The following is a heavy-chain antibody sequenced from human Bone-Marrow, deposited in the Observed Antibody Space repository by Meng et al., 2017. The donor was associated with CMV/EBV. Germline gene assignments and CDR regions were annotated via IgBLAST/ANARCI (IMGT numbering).Heavy chain of an antibody. CDR1: GFTFSSYS. Sequence: ETLSLTCAASGFTFSSYSMNWVRQAPGKGLEWVSSISSSSSYIYYADSVKGRFTISRDNAKNSLYLQMNSLRAEDTAVYYCARHSSGWYEEDYWGQGTLVTVSS. CDR2: ISSSSSYI. CDR3: ARHSSGWYEEDY. J-gene: IGHJ4*02. V-gene: IGHV3-21*01. D-gene: IGHD6-19*01.